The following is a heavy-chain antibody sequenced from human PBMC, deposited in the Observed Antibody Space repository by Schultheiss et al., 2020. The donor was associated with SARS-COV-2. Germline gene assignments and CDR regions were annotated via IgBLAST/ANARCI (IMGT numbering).Heavy chain of an antibody. CDR2: ISGSGGST. CDR1: GFTFSDYY. CDR3: ARGLRSSFYYYYGMDV. V-gene: IGHV3-23*01. D-gene: IGHD6-6*01. Sequence: GGSLRLSCAASGFTFSDYYMSWIRQAPGKGLEWVSAISGSGGSTYYADSVKGRFTISRDNSKNTLYLQMNSLRAEDTAVYYCARGLRSSFYYYYGMDVWGQGTTVTVSS. J-gene: IGHJ6*02.